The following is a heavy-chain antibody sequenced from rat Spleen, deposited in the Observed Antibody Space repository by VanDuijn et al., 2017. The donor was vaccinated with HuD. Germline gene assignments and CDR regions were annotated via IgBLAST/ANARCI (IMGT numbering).Heavy chain of an antibody. V-gene: IGHV5-29*01. D-gene: IGHD1-9*01. CDR3: ARHGYNSYFDY. Sequence: EVQLVESGGGLVQPGRSLKLSCAASGLTFSDYGMAWVRQAPTKGLEWVATISYDGSSTYYRDSVKGRFTISRDDAKGNLYLQMDSLRSEDTATYYCARHGYNSYFDYWAQGVMVTVSS. J-gene: IGHJ2*01. CDR1: GLTFSDYG. CDR2: ISYDGSST.